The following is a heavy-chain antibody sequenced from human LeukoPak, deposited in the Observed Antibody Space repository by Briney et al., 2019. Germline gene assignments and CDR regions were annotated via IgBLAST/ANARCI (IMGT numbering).Heavy chain of an antibody. V-gene: IGHV3-21*01. J-gene: IGHJ4*02. Sequence: GGSLRLSCAASGFTFSSYSMNWVRQAPGKGVEWVSSISSSRSYIYYADSVKGRFTISRDNAKNSLYLPMNSLRAEDTAVYYCARGGGYCSSTSCYGYDYWGQGTLVTASS. D-gene: IGHD2-2*01. CDR3: ARGGGYCSSTSCYGYDY. CDR2: ISSSRSYI. CDR1: GFTFSSYS.